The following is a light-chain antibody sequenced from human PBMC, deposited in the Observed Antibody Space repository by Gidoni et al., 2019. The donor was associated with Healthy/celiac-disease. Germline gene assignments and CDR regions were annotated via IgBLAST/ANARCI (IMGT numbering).Light chain of an antibody. J-gene: IGLJ2*01. CDR1: SSNIGSNT. V-gene: IGLV1-44*01. Sequence: QSVLTQPPSASGTPGQRVTISCSGSSSNIGSNTVNWYQQPPGTAPKLLIYSNNHRPSGLPDRFSGSKSGTSASLAISGLQSEDDADYYCAAWDDSLNGVVFGGGTKLTVL. CDR2: SNN. CDR3: AAWDDSLNGVV.